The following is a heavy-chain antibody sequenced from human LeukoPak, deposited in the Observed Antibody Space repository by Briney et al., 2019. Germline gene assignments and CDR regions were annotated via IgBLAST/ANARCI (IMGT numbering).Heavy chain of an antibody. D-gene: IGHD2-2*01. Sequence: SETLSLTCTVSGYSISSGYYWGWIRPPPGKGLEWIGSIYHSGSTYYNPSLKSRVTISVDTSKNQFSLKLSSVTAADTAVYYCARAYCSSTSCYEGNWFDPWGQGTLVTVSS. CDR1: GYSISSGYY. J-gene: IGHJ5*02. CDR3: ARAYCSSTSCYEGNWFDP. V-gene: IGHV4-38-2*02. CDR2: IYHSGST.